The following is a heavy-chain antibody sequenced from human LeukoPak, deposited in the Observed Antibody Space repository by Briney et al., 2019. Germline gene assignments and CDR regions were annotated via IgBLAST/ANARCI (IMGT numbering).Heavy chain of an antibody. CDR3: ARSVIFGVVSNYYYMDV. D-gene: IGHD3-3*01. CDR1: GGSFSGYY. V-gene: IGHV4-34*01. CDR2: INHSGST. J-gene: IGHJ6*03. Sequence: SETLSLTCAVYGGSFSGYYWSWIRQPPGKGLEWIGEINHSGSTNYNPSLKSRVTISVDTSKNQFSLKLSSVTAADTAVYYCARSVIFGVVSNYYYMDVWGKGTTVTVSS.